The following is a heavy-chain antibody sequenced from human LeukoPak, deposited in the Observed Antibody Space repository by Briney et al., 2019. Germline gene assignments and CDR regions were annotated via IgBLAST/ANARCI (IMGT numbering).Heavy chain of an antibody. CDR3: TRDLSAGLPGGFDS. CDR1: GFTFSSLP. Sequence: GGPLNLSCAPSGFTFSSLPRGWFAQAPGKGWKGCSTISRNSNYIYYAGSVKGRFAISRDDARNSLFLHMTSLRAEDSAVYFCTRDLSAGLPGGFDSWGQGTLVSVSS. V-gene: IGHV3-21*06. J-gene: IGHJ4*02. CDR2: ISRNSNYI. D-gene: IGHD3-10*01.